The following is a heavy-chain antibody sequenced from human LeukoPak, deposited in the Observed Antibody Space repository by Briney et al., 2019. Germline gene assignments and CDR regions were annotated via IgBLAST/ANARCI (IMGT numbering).Heavy chain of an antibody. J-gene: IGHJ4*02. CDR3: ARESDDGGFFDY. V-gene: IGHV3-23*01. D-gene: IGHD1-1*01. CDR1: GFTFSSYG. CDR2: LSAGGATT. Sequence: GGSLRLSCAASGFTFSSYGMSWVRQAPGRGLEWVSGLSAGGATTYYADSVKGRFTISRDNSKNTLYLQMNSLRAEDTAVYYCARESDDGGFFDYWGQGTLVTVSS.